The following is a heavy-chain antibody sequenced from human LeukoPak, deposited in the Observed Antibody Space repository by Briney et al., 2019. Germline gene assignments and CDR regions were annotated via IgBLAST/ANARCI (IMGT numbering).Heavy chain of an antibody. Sequence: ASVTVSCKASGGTFSSYAISWVRQAPGQGLEWMGGIIPIFGTANYAQKFQGRVTITADESTSTAYMELSSLRSEDTAVYYCARGSDTAMFPTYYYYGMDVWGQGTTVTVSS. J-gene: IGHJ6*02. CDR2: IIPIFGTA. D-gene: IGHD5-18*01. CDR3: ARGSDTAMFPTYYYYGMDV. CDR1: GGTFSSYA. V-gene: IGHV1-69*13.